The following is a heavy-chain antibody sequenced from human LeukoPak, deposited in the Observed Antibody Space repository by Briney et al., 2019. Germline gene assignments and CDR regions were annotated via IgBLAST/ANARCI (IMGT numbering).Heavy chain of an antibody. Sequence: GGSLRLSCAASGFTFSNAWMSWVRQAPGKGLEWVGRIKSKTDGGTTDYAAPVKGRFTISRDDSKNTLYLQMNSLKTEDTAVYYCARDVGWSQYYFDFWGQGTLVTVSS. D-gene: IGHD2-15*01. CDR2: IKSKTDGGTT. V-gene: IGHV3-15*01. CDR1: GFTFSNAW. CDR3: ARDVGWSQYYFDF. J-gene: IGHJ4*02.